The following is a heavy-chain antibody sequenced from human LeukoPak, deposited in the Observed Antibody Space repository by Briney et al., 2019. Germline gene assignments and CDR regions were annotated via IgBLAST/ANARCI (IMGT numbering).Heavy chain of an antibody. D-gene: IGHD3-10*01. CDR3: AREEAYGSGSYKPPFYYYYMDV. CDR2: INAYNGNT. CDR1: GYTFTSYG. Sequence: ASVKVSCKASGYTFTSYGISWVRQAPGQGLEWMGWINAYNGNTNYAQKLQGRVTMTRDTSTSTVYMELSSLRSEDTAVYYCAREEAYGSGSYKPPFYYYYMDVWGKGTTVTISS. V-gene: IGHV1-18*01. J-gene: IGHJ6*03.